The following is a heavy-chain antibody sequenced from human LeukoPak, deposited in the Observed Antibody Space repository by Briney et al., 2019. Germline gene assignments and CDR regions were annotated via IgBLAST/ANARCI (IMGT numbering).Heavy chain of an antibody. V-gene: IGHV3-15*01. D-gene: IGHD6-13*01. CDR2: IKNKTDGGTT. Sequence: GGSLRLSCAASGFTFSNAWMSCVRQAPGKGLEWVGRIKNKTDGGTTDYAAPVKGRFTISRDDSTNTLYLQMNSLKTEDTAVYYCTTVGQELTPHWGQGALVTVSS. CDR1: GFTFSNAW. J-gene: IGHJ4*02. CDR3: TTVGQELTPH.